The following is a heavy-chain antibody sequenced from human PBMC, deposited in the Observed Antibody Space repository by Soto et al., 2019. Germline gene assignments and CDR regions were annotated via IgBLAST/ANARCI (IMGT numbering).Heavy chain of an antibody. D-gene: IGHD6-13*01. Sequence: SGESLKISCKGSGYSFTSYWIGWVRQMPGKGLEWMGIIYPGDSDTRYSPSFQGQVTISADKSISTAYLQWSSLKASDTAMYYCASGFGSSFNYYGMDVWGQGTTVTVSS. J-gene: IGHJ6*02. CDR2: IYPGDSDT. V-gene: IGHV5-51*01. CDR1: GYSFTSYW. CDR3: ASGFGSSFNYYGMDV.